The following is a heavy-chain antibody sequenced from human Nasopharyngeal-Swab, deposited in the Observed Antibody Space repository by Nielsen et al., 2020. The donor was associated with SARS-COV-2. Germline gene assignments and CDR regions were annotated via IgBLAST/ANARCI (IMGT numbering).Heavy chain of an antibody. Sequence: WIRQPPGKGLEWIGEIYHSGSTNYNPSLKSRVTISVDKSKNRFSLKLSSVTAADTAVYYCASQIAARFDYWGQGTLVTVSS. CDR2: IYHSGST. J-gene: IGHJ4*02. D-gene: IGHD6-6*01. V-gene: IGHV4-4*02. CDR3: ASQIAARFDY.